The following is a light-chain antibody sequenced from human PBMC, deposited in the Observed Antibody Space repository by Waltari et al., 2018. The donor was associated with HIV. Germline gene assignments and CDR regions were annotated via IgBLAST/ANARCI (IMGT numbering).Light chain of an antibody. J-gene: IGLJ2*01. Sequence: NFVLPQPHSVSESPGKTVTISCTRSSGRIASNYLQLYQHRPGGAPTTVIYENNQRPSGVPDRFSGYSDRSSNSAARTSSGLKTDDEADYYCQSYFASNDVIFGGGTTLTVL. V-gene: IGLV6-57*04. CDR2: ENN. CDR3: QSYFASNDVI. CDR1: SGRIASNY.